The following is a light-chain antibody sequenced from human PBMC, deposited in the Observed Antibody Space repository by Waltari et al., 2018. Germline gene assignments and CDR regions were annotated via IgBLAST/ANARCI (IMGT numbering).Light chain of an antibody. CDR2: GAS. Sequence: EIVLTQSPGTLFLSQGERATSSCTASQTVTGSYLAWYQQKPGQAPRLLIYGASIRATGIPDRFSGSGSGTDFTLTISRLEPEDFAVYYCQDSATFGQGTKVEIK. V-gene: IGKV3-20*01. J-gene: IGKJ1*01. CDR1: QTVTGSY. CDR3: QDSAT.